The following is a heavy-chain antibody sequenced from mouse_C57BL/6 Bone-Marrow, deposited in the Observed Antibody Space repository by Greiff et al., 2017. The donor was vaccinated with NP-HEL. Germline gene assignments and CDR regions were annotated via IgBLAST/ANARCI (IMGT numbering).Heavy chain of an antibody. CDR3: ARGDYYGSSYEWYFDV. Sequence: VQLQQSGPELVKPGASVKISCKASGYTFTDYYMNWVKQSHGKSLEWIGDINPNNGGTSYNQKFKGKATLTVDKSSSTAYMELRSLTSEDSAVYYCARGDYYGSSYEWYFDVWGTGTTVTVSS. CDR2: INPNNGGT. V-gene: IGHV1-26*01. D-gene: IGHD1-1*01. CDR1: GYTFTDYY. J-gene: IGHJ1*03.